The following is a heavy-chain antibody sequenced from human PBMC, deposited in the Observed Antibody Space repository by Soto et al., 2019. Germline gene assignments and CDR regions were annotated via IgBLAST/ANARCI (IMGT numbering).Heavy chain of an antibody. CDR3: VSDYIAHPHYHFAS. V-gene: IGHV4-61*08. CDR2: VTYSGIT. Sequence: QVQLQESGPGLVKPSETLSLTCSVSGASVTSRGYYWSWIRQTPGKGLEWMGYVTYSGITTYNPSLKSRVAISVDTDNNQVALSLSSVRAADTAVYYCVSDYIAHPHYHFASWGQGTLVTVSS. CDR1: GASVTSRGYY. J-gene: IGHJ4*02. D-gene: IGHD6-13*01.